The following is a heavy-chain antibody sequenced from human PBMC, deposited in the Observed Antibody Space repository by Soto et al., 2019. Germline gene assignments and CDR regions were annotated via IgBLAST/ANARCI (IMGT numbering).Heavy chain of an antibody. CDR1: GGSISSGDYY. CDR2: IYYSGST. D-gene: IGHD3-22*01. Sequence: QVQLQESGPGLVKPSQTLSLTCTVSGGSISSGDYYWSWIRQPPGKGLEWIGYIYYSGSTYYNPSLKSRVTNAVDTSKNPFALKLSSVTAADTAVYYCARVGGGIIDYDTPGGPWGQGTMVTVSS. CDR3: ARVGGGIIDYDTPGGP. V-gene: IGHV4-30-4*01. J-gene: IGHJ3*01.